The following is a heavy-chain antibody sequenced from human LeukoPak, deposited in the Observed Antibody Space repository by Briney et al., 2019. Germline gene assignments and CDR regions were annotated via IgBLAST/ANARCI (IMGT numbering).Heavy chain of an antibody. V-gene: IGHV3-23*01. CDR2: ISGSGGST. CDR3: AKAKVQYYDLFDI. Sequence: PGGSLRLSCAASGFTFSSYAMSWVRQAPGKGLEWVSAISGSGGSTYYADSVKGRFTISRDNSKNTPYLQMNSLRAEDTAVYYCAKAKVQYYDLFDIWGQGTMVTVSS. J-gene: IGHJ3*02. D-gene: IGHD3-22*01. CDR1: GFTFSSYA.